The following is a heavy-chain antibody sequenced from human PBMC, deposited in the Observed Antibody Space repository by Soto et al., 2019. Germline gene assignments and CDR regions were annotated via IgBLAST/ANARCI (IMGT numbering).Heavy chain of an antibody. Sequence: QVQGVQSGVEVRRPGSSVKVSCKASGDTFKNCVISWVRQAPGQGLEWMGGIIPLFGTTDFAQGFQGRLTTTTDESTTTAYMELSRLRSEDTATYYCAAELGFGKLSVVWGQGTTVIVSS. CDR2: IIPLFGTT. D-gene: IGHD3-10*01. CDR1: GDTFKNCV. V-gene: IGHV1-69*01. CDR3: AAELGFGKLSVV. J-gene: IGHJ6*02.